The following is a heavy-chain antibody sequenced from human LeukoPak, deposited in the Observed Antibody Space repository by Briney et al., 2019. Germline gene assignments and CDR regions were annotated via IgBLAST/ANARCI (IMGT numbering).Heavy chain of an antibody. Sequence: PGGSLRLSCAASGFTFSSYAMSWVRQAPGKGLEWVSSIPASGGSTYYADSVKGRFTISRDNAKNSLYLQMNSLRAEDTAVYYCAKLYLEYYYYMDVWGKGTTVTVSS. CDR1: GFTFSSYA. J-gene: IGHJ6*03. D-gene: IGHD1-20*01. CDR3: AKLYLEYYYYMDV. V-gene: IGHV3-23*01. CDR2: IPASGGST.